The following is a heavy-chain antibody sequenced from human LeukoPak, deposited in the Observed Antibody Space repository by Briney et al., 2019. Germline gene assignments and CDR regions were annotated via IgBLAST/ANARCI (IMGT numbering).Heavy chain of an antibody. D-gene: IGHD3-10*01. CDR1: GFSFSSYS. J-gene: IGHJ4*02. CDR3: AKDHYGSGSYYNFDY. Sequence: GGSLSLSCAASGFSFSSYSMSWVRQPPGKGLEWVSAISGSGGSTYYADSVKGRFTISRDNSTNTLYLQMNSLRAEDTAVYYCAKDHYGSGSYYNFDYWGQGTLVTVSS. CDR2: ISGSGGST. V-gene: IGHV3-23*01.